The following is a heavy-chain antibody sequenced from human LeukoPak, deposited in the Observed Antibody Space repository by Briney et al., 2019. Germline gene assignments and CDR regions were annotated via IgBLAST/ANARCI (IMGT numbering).Heavy chain of an antibody. CDR2: IIPIFGTA. J-gene: IGHJ4*02. CDR1: GGTFSSYA. Sequence: GASVKVSCKASGGTFSSYAISWVRQAPGQGLEWMGRIIPIFGTANYAQKFQGRVTITTDESTSTAYMELSSLRSEDTAVYYCAREAGVGATVYWGQGTLVTVPS. D-gene: IGHD1-26*01. CDR3: AREAGVGATVY. V-gene: IGHV1-69*05.